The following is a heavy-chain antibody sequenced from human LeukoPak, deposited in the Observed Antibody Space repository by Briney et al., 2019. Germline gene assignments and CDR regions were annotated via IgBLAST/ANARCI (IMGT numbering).Heavy chain of an antibody. J-gene: IGHJ2*01. D-gene: IGHD6-13*01. CDR3: ARVYYSSSYDYWYFDL. CDR2: IYYSGNT. Sequence: SETLSLTCTVSGGSVRSYYWSWIRQPPGKGLEWIGYIYYSGNTKYNPSLKSRVTISVDTSKNQFSLKLRSVTAADTAVYYCARVYYSSSYDYWYFDLWGRGTLVTVSS. CDR1: GGSVRSYY. V-gene: IGHV4-59*02.